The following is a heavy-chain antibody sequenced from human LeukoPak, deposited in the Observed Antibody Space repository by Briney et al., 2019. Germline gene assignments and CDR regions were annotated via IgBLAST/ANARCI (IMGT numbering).Heavy chain of an antibody. Sequence: GGSLRLSCVAPGYPFTTYWMHCVPQAPGKGLVWVSRMNEDGRSTSYAEYVRGRVTISSDNAKNTVYLHMNSLRAEDAAVYYCTRDTFGARDSWGQGTLVTVSS. D-gene: IGHD3-10*01. V-gene: IGHV3-74*01. CDR2: MNEDGRST. CDR3: TRDTFGARDS. CDR1: GYPFTTYW. J-gene: IGHJ4*02.